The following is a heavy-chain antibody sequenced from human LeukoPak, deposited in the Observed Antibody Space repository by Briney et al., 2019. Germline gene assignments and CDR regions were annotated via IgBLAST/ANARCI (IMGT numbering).Heavy chain of an antibody. CDR3: AHRPPVYSSSWGTAFDP. D-gene: IGHD6-13*01. Sequence: ESGPTLVKPTQTLTLTCTFSGFSLSTSGVGVGWIRRPPGKALEWLALIYWDDDKRYSPSLKSRLTITKDTSKNQVVLTMTNMDPVDTATYYCAHRPPVYSSSWGTAFDPWGQGTLVTVSS. CDR1: GFSLSTSGVG. J-gene: IGHJ5*02. V-gene: IGHV2-5*02. CDR2: IYWDDDK.